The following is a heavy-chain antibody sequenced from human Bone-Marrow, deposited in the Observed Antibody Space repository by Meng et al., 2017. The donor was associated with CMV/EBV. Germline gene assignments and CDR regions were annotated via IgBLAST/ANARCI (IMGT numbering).Heavy chain of an antibody. J-gene: IGHJ4*02. D-gene: IGHD6-19*01. Sequence: GESLKISCAASGFTFNSYSMNWIRQAPGKGLEWVSCISERSDYIYYADSVKGRFTTSRDNAKKSLYLQMNSLRAEDTALYYCAKDIRRAVAGTLDYWGQGTLVTVSS. CDR1: GFTFNSYS. CDR3: AKDIRRAVAGTLDY. CDR2: ISERSDYI. V-gene: IGHV3-21*04.